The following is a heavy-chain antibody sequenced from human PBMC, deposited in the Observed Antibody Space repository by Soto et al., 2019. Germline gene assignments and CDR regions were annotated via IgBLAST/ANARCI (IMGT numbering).Heavy chain of an antibody. CDR3: ARGFSPYCSSTSCYLRWTIPFHYDY. CDR2: INHSGST. D-gene: IGHD2-2*01. CDR1: GGSFSGYY. Sequence: SETLSLTCAVYGGSFSGYYWSWIRQPPGKGLGWIGEINHSGSTNYNPSLKSRVTISVDTSKNQFSLKLSSVTAADTAVYYCARGFSPYCSSTSCYLRWTIPFHYDYWGQGTLVTVSS. J-gene: IGHJ4*02. V-gene: IGHV4-34*01.